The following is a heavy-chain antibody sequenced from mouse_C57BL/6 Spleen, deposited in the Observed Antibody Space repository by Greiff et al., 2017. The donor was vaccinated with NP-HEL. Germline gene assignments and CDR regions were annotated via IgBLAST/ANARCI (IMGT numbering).Heavy chain of an antibody. CDR2: IYPGDGDT. CDR1: GYAFSSSW. CDR3: ARKYYGSHYYAMDY. J-gene: IGHJ4*01. D-gene: IGHD1-1*01. Sequence: VKLMESGPELVKPGASVKISCKASGYAFSSSWRNWVKQRPGKGLEWIGRIYPGDGDTNYNGKFKGKATLTADKSSSTAYLQLSSLTSEDSAVYFCARKYYGSHYYAMDYWGQGASVTVSS. V-gene: IGHV1-82*01.